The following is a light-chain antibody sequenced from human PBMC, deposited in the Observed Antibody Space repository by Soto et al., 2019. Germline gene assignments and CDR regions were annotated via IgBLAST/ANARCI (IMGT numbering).Light chain of an antibody. V-gene: IGKV3-11*01. CDR2: DAS. J-gene: IGKJ4*02. CDR1: QSIGSY. Sequence: EIVLTQSPATLSSSPGERATLSCRASQSIGSYLAWYQQKPGQAPRLLIYDASNRATGIPARFSARGAGTHFAPTISRLEPEDFATYYCQQRSNWLTFGGGTKVEIK. CDR3: QQRSNWLT.